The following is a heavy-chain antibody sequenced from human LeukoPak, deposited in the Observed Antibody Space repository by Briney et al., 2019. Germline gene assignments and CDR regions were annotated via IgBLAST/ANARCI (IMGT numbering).Heavy chain of an antibody. D-gene: IGHD2-15*01. CDR1: GGSISSYY. CDR2: IYYSGST. V-gene: IGHV4-59*01. CDR3: ARSQPAVGYCSGGSCYTTFDY. Sequence: PSETLSLTCTVSGGSISSYYWSWLRQPPGNGLEWIGYIYYSGSTNYNPSLKSRVTISVDTSKNQFSLKLSSVTAADTAVYYCARSQPAVGYCSGGSCYTTFDYWGQGTLVTVSS. J-gene: IGHJ4*02.